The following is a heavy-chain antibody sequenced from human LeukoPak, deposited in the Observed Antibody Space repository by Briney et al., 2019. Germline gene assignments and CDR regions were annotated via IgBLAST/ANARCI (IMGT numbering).Heavy chain of an antibody. CDR2: MNPNSGNT. D-gene: IGHD4-17*01. J-gene: IGHJ4*02. Sequence: ASVKVSCKASGYTFTSYDINWVRHATGQGIEWMGWMNPNSGNTGYAQKFQGRVTMTRNTSISTAYMELSSLRSEDTAVYYCTLNDYGTEGYYFDYWGQGTLVTVSS. V-gene: IGHV1-8*01. CDR3: TLNDYGTEGYYFDY. CDR1: GYTFTSYD.